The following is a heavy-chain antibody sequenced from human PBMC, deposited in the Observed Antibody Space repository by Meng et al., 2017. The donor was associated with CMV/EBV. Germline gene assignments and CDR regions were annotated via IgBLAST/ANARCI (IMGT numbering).Heavy chain of an antibody. V-gene: IGHV1-2*02. J-gene: IGHJ4*02. Sequence: QVTLVRSWAEVKRPGASVKVSCKASGYTVTGYYMHWVRQAPGQGLEWMGWINPNSGGTNYAQKFQGRVTMTRDTSISTAYMELSRLRSDDTAVYYCARFMSSSWDHYFDYWGQGTLVTVSS. CDR3: ARFMSSSWDHYFDY. CDR1: GYTVTGYY. D-gene: IGHD6-13*01. CDR2: INPNSGGT.